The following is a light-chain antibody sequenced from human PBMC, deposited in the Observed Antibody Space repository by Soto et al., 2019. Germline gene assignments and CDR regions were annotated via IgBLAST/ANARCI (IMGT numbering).Light chain of an antibody. V-gene: IGKV3-20*01. CDR2: DAS. CDR3: QQYARPPYA. CDR1: QRISNSY. J-gene: IGKJ2*01. Sequence: EIVLTQSPGTLSLSPGERATLSCRASQRISNSYLAWYQQKPGQAPRLLLYDASSRATGIPDRVGGSGSGTDFTLTISRLEPEDFAVYYCQQYARPPYAFGQGTKVEIK.